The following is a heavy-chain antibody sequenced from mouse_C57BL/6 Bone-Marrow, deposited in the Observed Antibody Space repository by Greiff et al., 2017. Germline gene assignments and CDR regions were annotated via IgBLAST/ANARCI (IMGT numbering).Heavy chain of an antibody. V-gene: IGHV1-50*01. CDR2: IDPSDSYT. CDR1: GYTFTSYC. D-gene: IGHD2-12*01. J-gene: IGHJ3*01. CDR3: TRLGPYDGFAY. Sequence: VQLLQPGAELVKPGASVKLSCKASGYTFTSYCMQWVKQRPGQGLEWIGEIDPSDSYTNYNQKFKGKATLTVDTSSSTAYMQLSSLTSEDSAVYYCTRLGPYDGFAYWGQGTLVTVSA.